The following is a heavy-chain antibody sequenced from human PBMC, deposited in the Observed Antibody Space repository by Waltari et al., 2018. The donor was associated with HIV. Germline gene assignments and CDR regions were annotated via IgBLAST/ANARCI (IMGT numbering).Heavy chain of an antibody. CDR3: ARGVNLRCTGDCYSAY. V-gene: IGHV3-49*03. J-gene: IGHJ4*02. CDR2: IRSKPYGGTR. CDR1: GLNFGSYA. Sequence: EVHLVESGGGLVQPGRSLRLSCKGSGLNFGSYAVTWFRQAPGKGLEWVGFIRSKPYGGTREYAASVKGRFTISRDDSKNIAFLQMDSLKIEDTAVYYCARGVNLRCTGDCYSAYWGQGTLVTVSS. D-gene: IGHD2-21*02.